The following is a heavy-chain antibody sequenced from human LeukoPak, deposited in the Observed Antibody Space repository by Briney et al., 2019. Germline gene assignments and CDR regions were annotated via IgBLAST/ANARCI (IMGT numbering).Heavy chain of an antibody. D-gene: IGHD5-12*01. J-gene: IGHJ6*03. CDR2: IIPIFGTA. Sequence: SVKVSCKASGGTFSSYAISWVRQAPGQGLEWMGRIIPIFGTANYAQEFQGRVTITADKSTSTAYMELSSLRSEETAVYYCARVHSGGRTVSYSXYPGEYYMDVWGKGTTVTVSS. V-gene: IGHV1-69*06. CDR3: ARVHSGGRTVSYSXYPGEYYMDV. CDR1: GGTFSSYA.